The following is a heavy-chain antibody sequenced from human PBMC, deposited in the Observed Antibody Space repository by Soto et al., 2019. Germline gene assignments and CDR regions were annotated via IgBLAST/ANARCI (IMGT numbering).Heavy chain of an antibody. V-gene: IGHV3-11*06. CDR3: AVSGSGYYSDY. Sequence: RLPWGECGFTFSDYYVIWIRQAPGKGLEWVSYISSSSSYTNYADSVKGRFTISRDNAKNSLYLQMNSLRAEDTAVYYCAVSGSGYYSDYWGQGTLVTVSS. CDR2: ISSSSSYT. J-gene: IGHJ4*02. CDR1: GFTFSDYY. D-gene: IGHD3-22*01.